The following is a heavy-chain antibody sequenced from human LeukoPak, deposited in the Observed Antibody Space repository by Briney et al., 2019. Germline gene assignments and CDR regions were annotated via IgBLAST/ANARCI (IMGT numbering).Heavy chain of an antibody. Sequence: SETLSLTCTVSGGSIISSSYYWGWIRQPPGKGLEWIGSIYYSGSTYYNPSLKSRVPISVDTSKNQFSLKLNSVTAADTAVYYCARAKPTLLAYCGGDCDGQFDYWGQGTLVTVSS. D-gene: IGHD2-21*01. CDR3: ARAKPTLLAYCGGDCDGQFDY. V-gene: IGHV4-39*07. CDR2: IYYSGST. J-gene: IGHJ4*02. CDR1: GGSIISSSYY.